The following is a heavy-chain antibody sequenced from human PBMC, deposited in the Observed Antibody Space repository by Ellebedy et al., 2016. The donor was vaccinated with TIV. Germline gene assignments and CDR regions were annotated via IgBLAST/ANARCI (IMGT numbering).Heavy chain of an antibody. V-gene: IGHV3-74*03. CDR2: IHPDGSGI. J-gene: IGHJ4*02. CDR3: GRERWGLGDY. D-gene: IGHD7-27*01. Sequence: GESLKISCTPSGFSFGSHWMLSVRQPPGKGLEWVSRIHPDGSGITYADSVRGRFTISRDNAKNTLYLQMDSLRVEDTAVYYCGRERWGLGDYWGQGTLVTVSS. CDR1: GFSFGSHW.